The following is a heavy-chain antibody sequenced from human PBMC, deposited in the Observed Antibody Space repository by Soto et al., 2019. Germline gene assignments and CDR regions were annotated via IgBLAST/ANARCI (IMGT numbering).Heavy chain of an antibody. CDR3: ARSGYYDSSGYLGGAFDI. J-gene: IGHJ3*02. D-gene: IGHD3-22*01. V-gene: IGHV3-48*03. CDR1: GFTFSSYE. Sequence: EVQLVESGGGLVQPGGSLRLSCAASGFTFSSYEMNWVRQAPGKGLEWVSYISSSGSTIYYADSVKGRFTISRDNAKNSLYLQMNSLRAEDTAVYYCARSGYYDSSGYLGGAFDIWGQGTMVTVSS. CDR2: ISSSGSTI.